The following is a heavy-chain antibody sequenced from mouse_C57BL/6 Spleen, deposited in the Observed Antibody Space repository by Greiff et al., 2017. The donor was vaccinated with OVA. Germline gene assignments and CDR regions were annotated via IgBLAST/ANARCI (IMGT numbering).Heavy chain of an antibody. CDR1: GYTFTDYN. D-gene: IGHD1-1*02. V-gene: IGHV1-22*01. J-gene: IGHJ1*03. CDR3: ARGNGYWYFDV. Sequence: QLKEFGPELVKPGASVKMSCKASGYTFTDYNMHWVKQSHGKSLEWIGYINPNNGGTSHNQKFTGKATLTVNKSASTAYMELRRLTSEDTAVYYCARGNGYWYFDVWGTGTTVTVSS. CDR2: INPNNGGT.